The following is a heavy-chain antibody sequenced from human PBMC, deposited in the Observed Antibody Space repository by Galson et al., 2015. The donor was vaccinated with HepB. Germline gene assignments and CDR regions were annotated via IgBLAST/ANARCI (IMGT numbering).Heavy chain of an antibody. V-gene: IGHV1-18*01. CDR3: ARSDRNYYGSGSSHNFDF. CDR1: GYTFTDYG. CDR2: ISGFNGKT. J-gene: IGHJ4*02. D-gene: IGHD3-10*01. Sequence: SVKVSCKASGYTFTDYGVSWVRQAPGQGLEWVGWISGFNGKTNYAQNLQDRVTKTTDTSATTAYMELRSLRSDDTAMYYCARSDRNYYGSGSSHNFDFWGQGTLVTVSS.